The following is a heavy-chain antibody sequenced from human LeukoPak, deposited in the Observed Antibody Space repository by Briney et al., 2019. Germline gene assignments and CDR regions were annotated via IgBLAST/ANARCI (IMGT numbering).Heavy chain of an antibody. CDR3: ATSYDMGWLIGY. Sequence: PGGSLRLSCAASGFTFSTCAMHWDRQAPDMGLEWLAMISFDGNNVNHADSVKGRFTISRDNGKSSLYLQMNSLRAEDTALYYCATSYDMGWLIGYWGQGTLVTVSS. CDR1: GFTFSTCA. D-gene: IGHD3/OR15-3a*01. V-gene: IGHV3-30-3*01. CDR2: ISFDGNNV. J-gene: IGHJ4*02.